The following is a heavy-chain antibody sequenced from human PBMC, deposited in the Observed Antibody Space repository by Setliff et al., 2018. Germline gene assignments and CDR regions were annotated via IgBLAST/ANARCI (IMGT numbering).Heavy chain of an antibody. CDR3: TVYNTGSSKDHY. Sequence: SETLSLTCAVSGYSISSGYYWGWIRQPPGKGLEWIGSIYHSGSTYYNPSLKSRVTISVDTSKNQFSLKLSSVIAADTALYYCTVYNTGSSKDHYWGQGTPVTVSS. D-gene: IGHD2-8*02. CDR1: GYSISSGYY. J-gene: IGHJ4*02. CDR2: IYHSGST. V-gene: IGHV4-38-2*01.